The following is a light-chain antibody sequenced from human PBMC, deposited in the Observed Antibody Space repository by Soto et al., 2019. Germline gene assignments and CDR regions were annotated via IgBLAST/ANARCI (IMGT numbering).Light chain of an antibody. J-gene: IGKJ4*01. CDR1: QSVSSSY. V-gene: IGKV3-20*01. CDR2: GAS. Sequence: DIVLTQSPGTLSLSPGERATLSCRASQSVSSSYLAWYQQKPGQAPRLLIYGASTRATGIPDRFSGSGSGTDFTLTISRLEPEDFAVYYCQQYDSSRGLTFGGGTKVEIK. CDR3: QQYDSSRGLT.